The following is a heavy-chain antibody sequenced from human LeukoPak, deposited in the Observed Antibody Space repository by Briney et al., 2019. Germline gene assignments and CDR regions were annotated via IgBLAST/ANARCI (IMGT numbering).Heavy chain of an antibody. V-gene: IGHV4-39*07. CDR3: APPLGSGDY. J-gene: IGHJ4*02. Sequence: SETLSLTCTVSGDSITSNRYYWGWIRQPPGRGLQWIGSIYYNGSTYYNPSLKSRVTISIDTSKNQFSLKLSSVTAADTAVYYCAPPLGSGDYWGQGTWSPSPQ. CDR2: IYYNGST. D-gene: IGHD3-10*01. CDR1: GDSITSNRYY.